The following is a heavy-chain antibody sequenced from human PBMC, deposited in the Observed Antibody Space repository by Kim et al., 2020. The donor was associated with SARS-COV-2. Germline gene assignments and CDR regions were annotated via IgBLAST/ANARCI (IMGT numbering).Heavy chain of an antibody. J-gene: IGHJ4*02. CDR1: GYTFSNYA. CDR2: IIGGNGNT. CDR3: ARGGGPGLGY. D-gene: IGHD2-15*01. V-gene: IGHV1-3*01. Sequence: ASVKVSCKASGYTFSNYAIHWVRQVPGQRLECMGWIIGGNGNTYYSPKFQGRVTFTRDTSATTAYMELSSLRSEDTAIYYCARGGGPGLGYWGQGTLVTVSS.